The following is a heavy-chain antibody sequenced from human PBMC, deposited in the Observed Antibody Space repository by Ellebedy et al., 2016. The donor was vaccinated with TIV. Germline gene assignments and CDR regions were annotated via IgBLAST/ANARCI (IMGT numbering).Heavy chain of an antibody. Sequence: GESLKISXEASGLTVSTNSMNWVRQAPGKGLEWVSSIHPSGNTYYVDSVKGRFTISKDKSKHTLYLQMTSLRADDTAVYYCVKDNNYFDTTGGYWGQGTLVTVSS. V-gene: IGHV3-53*01. CDR1: GLTVSTNS. CDR2: IHPSGNT. D-gene: IGHD3-22*01. CDR3: VKDNNYFDTTGGY. J-gene: IGHJ4*02.